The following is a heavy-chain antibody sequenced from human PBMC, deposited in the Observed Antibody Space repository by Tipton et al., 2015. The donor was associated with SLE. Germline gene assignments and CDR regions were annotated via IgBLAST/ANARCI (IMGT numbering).Heavy chain of an antibody. CDR2: IYYSGST. J-gene: IGHJ4*02. Sequence: TLSLTCTVSGGSISSYYWSWIRQPPGKGLEWIGYIYYSGSTNYNPSLKSRVTISVDTSKNQFSLKLSSVTAADTAVYYCARHRYSGGQLGYWGQGTLVTVSS. V-gene: IGHV4-59*08. CDR1: GGSISSYY. D-gene: IGHD6-19*01. CDR3: ARHRYSGGQLGY.